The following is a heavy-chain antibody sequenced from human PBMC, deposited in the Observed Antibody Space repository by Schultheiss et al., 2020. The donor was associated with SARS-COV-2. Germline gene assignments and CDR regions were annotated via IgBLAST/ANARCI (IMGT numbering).Heavy chain of an antibody. CDR2: INHSGST. J-gene: IGHJ6*02. CDR3: ASPAPRYCSGGSCYLPTHYYYYGMDV. Sequence: SETLSLTCAVYGGSFSGYYWSWIRQPPGKGLEWIGEINHSGSTNYNPSLKSRVTISVDTPKNQFSLKLSSVTAADTAVYYCASPAPRYCSGGSCYLPTHYYYYGMDVWGQGTTVTVSS. V-gene: IGHV4-34*01. D-gene: IGHD2-15*01. CDR1: GGSFSGYY.